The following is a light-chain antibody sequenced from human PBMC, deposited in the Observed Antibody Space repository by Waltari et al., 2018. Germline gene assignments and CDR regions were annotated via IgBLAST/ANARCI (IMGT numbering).Light chain of an antibody. CDR1: QSLVYSDGNPY. J-gene: IGKJ2*02. CDR3: RQATQWPWT. V-gene: IGKV2-30*01. CDR2: KVS. Sequence: DVVMTQSPLSLPVTLGQPASISCWSSQSLVYSDGNPYLHWFQQKPGQSPRRLIYKVSNRDSGVPEVFSGSGSGSDFSQKISRVEAEDVGVYYCRQATQWPWTFGQGTKLEIK.